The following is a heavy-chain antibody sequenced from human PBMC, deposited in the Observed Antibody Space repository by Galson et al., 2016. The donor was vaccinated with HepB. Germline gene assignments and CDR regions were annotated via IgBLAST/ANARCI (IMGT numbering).Heavy chain of an antibody. CDR2: INAYNGNT. D-gene: IGHD5-12*01. CDR3: ARFVSGYYYYFDH. Sequence: SVKVSCKASGYTFTSYGTTWVRQAPGQGLEWMGWINAYNGNTNYAQNLQGRVTMTTDTSTSTAYMELRSLRSDDTAVYYCARFVSGYYYYFDHWGQGTLVTVSS. V-gene: IGHV1-18*01. CDR1: GYTFTSYG. J-gene: IGHJ4*02.